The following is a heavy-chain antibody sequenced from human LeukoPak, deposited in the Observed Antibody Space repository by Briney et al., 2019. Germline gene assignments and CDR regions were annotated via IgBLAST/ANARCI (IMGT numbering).Heavy chain of an antibody. CDR2: INPNSGGT. V-gene: IGHV1-2*02. D-gene: IGHD3-16*02. CDR1: GYTFTGYY. CDR3: ARARIMITFGGVIAPDY. J-gene: IGHJ4*02. Sequence: GASVKVSCKASGYTFTGYYMHWVRQAPGQGLEWMGWINPNSGGTNYAQKFQGRVTMTRDTSISTAYMELSRLRSDDTAVYYCARARIMITFGGVIAPDYWGQGTLVTVSS.